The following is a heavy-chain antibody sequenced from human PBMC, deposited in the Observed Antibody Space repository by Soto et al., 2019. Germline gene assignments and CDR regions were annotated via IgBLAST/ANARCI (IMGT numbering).Heavy chain of an antibody. CDR1: GFTFSSYG. Sequence: GGSLRLSCAASGFTFSSYGMHWVRQAPGKGLEWVAVISYDGSNKYYADSVKGRFTISRDNSKNTLYLQMNSLRVEDTAVYYCAKVTRDDAFDIWGQGTMVTVSS. D-gene: IGHD3-10*01. CDR2: ISYDGSNK. J-gene: IGHJ3*02. V-gene: IGHV3-30*18. CDR3: AKVTRDDAFDI.